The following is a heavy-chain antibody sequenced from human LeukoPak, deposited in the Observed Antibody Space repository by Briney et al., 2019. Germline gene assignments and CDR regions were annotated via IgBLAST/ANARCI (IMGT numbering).Heavy chain of an antibody. CDR3: ATTSRSITWDY. Sequence: GGSLRLSCAASGFSFSTYWMCWVRQAPGQRLEWLANIKQDGSVEQYVDSVKGRFTISRDNAKNSLYLQMNSLRAEDTAVYYCATTSRSITWDYWGQGTLVAVSS. CDR2: IKQDGSVE. D-gene: IGHD2-2*01. CDR1: GFSFSTYW. V-gene: IGHV3-7*02. J-gene: IGHJ4*02.